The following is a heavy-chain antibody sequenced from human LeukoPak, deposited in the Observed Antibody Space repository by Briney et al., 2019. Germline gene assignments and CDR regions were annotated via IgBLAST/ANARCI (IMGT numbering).Heavy chain of an antibody. V-gene: IGHV1-69*13. CDR1: GGTFSSYA. J-gene: IGHJ5*02. Sequence: SVKVSRKASGGTFSSYAISWVRQAPGQGLEWMGGIIPIFGTANYAQKFQGRVTITADESTTTAYMELSSLRSEDTAVYYCGRDNSVGDIAWWFDPWGQGTLVTVSS. CDR3: GRDNSVGDIAWWFDP. CDR2: IIPIFGTA. D-gene: IGHD3-16*02.